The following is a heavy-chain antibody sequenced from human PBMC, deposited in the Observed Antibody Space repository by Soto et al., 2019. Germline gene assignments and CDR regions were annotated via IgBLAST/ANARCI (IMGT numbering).Heavy chain of an antibody. Sequence: SVSNAWMNWVRQAPGKGLEWVGRIKSKTDGGTTDYAAPVKGRFTISRDDSKNTVYLQMNSLKTEDTAVYYCAGDYWGQGTLVTVSS. V-gene: IGHV3-15*07. CDR3: AGDY. CDR1: SVSNAW. CDR2: IKSKTDGGTT. J-gene: IGHJ4*02.